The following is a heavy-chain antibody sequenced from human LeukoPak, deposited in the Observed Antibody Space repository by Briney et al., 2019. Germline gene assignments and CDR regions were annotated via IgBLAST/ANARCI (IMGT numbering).Heavy chain of an antibody. J-gene: IGHJ5*02. CDR1: GYTFTGYY. Sequence: ASVKVSCKASGYTFTGYYMHWVRQAPGQGLEWMGWINPNSGGTNYAQKSQGRVTMTRDTSISTAYMELSRLRSDDTAVYYCAREEMATQSGRWFDPWGQGTLVTVSS. V-gene: IGHV1-2*02. CDR2: INPNSGGT. CDR3: AREEMATQSGRWFDP. D-gene: IGHD5-24*01.